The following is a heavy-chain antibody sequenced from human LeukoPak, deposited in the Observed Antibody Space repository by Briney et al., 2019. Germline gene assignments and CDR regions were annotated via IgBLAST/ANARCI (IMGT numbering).Heavy chain of an antibody. Sequence: PSQTLSLTCAVSGGSISSGGYSWSWIRQPPGKGLEWIGYTYHSGSTYYNPSLKSRVTISVDRSKNQFSLKLSSVTAADTAVYYCARASIAAAGTGFDYWGQGTLVTVSS. CDR2: TYHSGST. V-gene: IGHV4-30-2*01. J-gene: IGHJ4*02. D-gene: IGHD6-13*01. CDR1: GGSISSGGYS. CDR3: ARASIAAAGTGFDY.